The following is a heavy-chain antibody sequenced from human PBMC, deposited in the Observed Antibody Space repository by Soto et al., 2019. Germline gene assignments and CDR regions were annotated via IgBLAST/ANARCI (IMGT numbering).Heavy chain of an antibody. CDR3: TRLISAAQYY. J-gene: IGHJ4*02. V-gene: IGHV3-73*01. D-gene: IGHD3-10*01. CDR2: IRDRAYNYAP. Sequence: EVLLVESGGGVVQPGGSLKLSCAASGFVFKDSSIHWVRQASGKGLEWVGRIRDRAYNYAPAYTASVKGRFTVSRDDSNNTAYLQMDSLKTEDTAIYFCTRLISAAQYYWGQGTLVSVSS. CDR1: GFVFKDSS.